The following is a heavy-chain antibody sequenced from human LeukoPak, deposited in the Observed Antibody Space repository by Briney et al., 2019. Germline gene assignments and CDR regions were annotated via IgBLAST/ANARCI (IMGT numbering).Heavy chain of an antibody. Sequence: GGSLRLSCAASGFTFDRFTIHWVRQTPGKGLEWVSAISGTGGSTYYADSVKGRFTISRDNSKNTLYPQMNSLRAEDTAVYYCAKADLQIYYFDYCGQGILVTVSS. CDR1: GFTFDRFT. D-gene: IGHD5-24*01. V-gene: IGHV3-23*01. CDR2: ISGTGGST. J-gene: IGHJ4*02. CDR3: AKADLQIYYFDY.